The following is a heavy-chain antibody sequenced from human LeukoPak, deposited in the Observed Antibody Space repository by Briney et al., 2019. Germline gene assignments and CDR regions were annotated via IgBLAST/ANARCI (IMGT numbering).Heavy chain of an antibody. CDR3: TRDPSEATHPYYFDY. CDR2: ISSSSSYI. V-gene: IGHV3-21*01. CDR1: GITFSSYT. D-gene: IGHD6-25*01. J-gene: IGHJ4*02. Sequence: GGSLRLSCAASGITFSSYTMNWVRQAPGKGLEWVSSISSSSSYIYYADSVKGRFTISRDNAKNSLLLQMNSLRAEDTAVYYCTRDPSEATHPYYFDYWGQGTLVTVSS.